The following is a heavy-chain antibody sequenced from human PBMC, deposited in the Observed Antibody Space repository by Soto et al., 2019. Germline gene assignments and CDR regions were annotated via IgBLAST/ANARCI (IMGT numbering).Heavy chain of an antibody. CDR1: GFTFSSYG. CDR3: ARGMGGGDCYQCLQDYV. CDR2: IWYDGSNK. J-gene: IGHJ6*02. V-gene: IGHV3-33*01. D-gene: IGHD2-21*01. Sequence: QVQLVESGGGVVQPGRSLRLSCAASGFTFSSYGMHWVRQAPGKGLEWVAVIWYDGSNKYYADSVKGRFTISRDNSKNTLYLQMNSLRAEDTAVYYCARGMGGGDCYQCLQDYVWGQGTTVTVSS.